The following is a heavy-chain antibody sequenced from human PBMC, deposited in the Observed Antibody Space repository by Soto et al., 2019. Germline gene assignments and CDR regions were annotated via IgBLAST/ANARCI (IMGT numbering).Heavy chain of an antibody. V-gene: IGHV6-1*01. CDR3: ARGRIVGAKNAFDI. D-gene: IGHD1-26*01. CDR1: GDXVSSNSAA. Sequence: TLSLTCAISGDXVSSNSAAWNWIMQSPSRGLEWLGRTYYRSKWYNDYSVSVKSRITINPDTSKNQFSLQLNSVTQEETALYYCARGRIVGAKNAFDIWGQGTMVTVS. CDR2: TYYRSKWYN. J-gene: IGHJ3*02.